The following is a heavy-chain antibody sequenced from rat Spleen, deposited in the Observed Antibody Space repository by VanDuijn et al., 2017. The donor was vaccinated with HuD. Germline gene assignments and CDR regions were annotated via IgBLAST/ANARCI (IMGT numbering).Heavy chain of an antibody. D-gene: IGHD1-8*01. CDR2: ISTGGGKT. J-gene: IGHJ3*01. V-gene: IGHV5S13*01. CDR3: AKEGDGGYSSYPNWFAY. Sequence: EVQLVESGGGLVQPGRSLKLSCAASGFTFSDYGVAWVRQAPTKGLEWVASISTGGGKTYYRDSVRGRFTNSRDYAKNTLYLQMDRLRSEDTATYYCAKEGDGGYSSYPNWFAYWGQGTLVTVSS. CDR1: GFTFSDYG.